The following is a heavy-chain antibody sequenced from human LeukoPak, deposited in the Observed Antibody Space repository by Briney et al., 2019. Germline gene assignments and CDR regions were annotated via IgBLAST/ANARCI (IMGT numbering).Heavy chain of an antibody. CDR2: INHSGST. CDR1: GGSFSGYY. J-gene: IGHJ4*02. CDR3: ARSMVAATFNY. D-gene: IGHD2-15*01. Sequence: SETLSLTCAVYGGSFSGYYWSWIRQPPGKGLEWIGEINHSGSTNYNPSLKSRVTISVDTSKNQFSLKLSSVTAADTAVYYCARSMVAATFNYWGQGTLVTVSS. V-gene: IGHV4-34*01.